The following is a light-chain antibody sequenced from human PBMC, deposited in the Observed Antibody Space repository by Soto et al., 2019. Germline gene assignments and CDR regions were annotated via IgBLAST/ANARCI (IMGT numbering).Light chain of an antibody. V-gene: IGLV2-8*01. CDR3: SSYAGRNIVL. CDR2: EVN. J-gene: IGLJ2*01. CDR1: SSDVGGYKY. Sequence: QSALTQPPSASGSPGQSGTIACTGTSSDVGGYKYVSWYQQHPGKAPKLMIYEVNKRPSGVPDRFSGSKSGHTASLPVSGLQADDEADYFCSSYAGRNIVLFGGGTKVTVL.